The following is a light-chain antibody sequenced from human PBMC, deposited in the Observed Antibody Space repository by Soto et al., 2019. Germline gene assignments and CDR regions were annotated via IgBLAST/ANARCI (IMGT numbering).Light chain of an antibody. CDR3: AAWDDSLNGYV. J-gene: IGLJ1*01. Sequence: QSALTQPPSASWTPGQRVTISCSGGSSNIGTNAVNWYQQLPGTAPKLLTYNNNQRPSGVPDRFSGSKSGTSAPLAISGLQSEDEADYYCAAWDDSLNGYVFGAGTKVTVL. CDR1: SSNIGTNA. CDR2: NNN. V-gene: IGLV1-44*01.